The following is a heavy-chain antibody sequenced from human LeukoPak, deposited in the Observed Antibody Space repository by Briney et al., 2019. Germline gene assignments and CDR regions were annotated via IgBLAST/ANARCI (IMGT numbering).Heavy chain of an antibody. CDR1: GFTFSSYA. D-gene: IGHD4-17*01. CDR3: ANGGLQYGDFDY. V-gene: IGHV3-23*01. J-gene: IGHJ4*02. Sequence: PGGSLRLSCAASGFTFSSYAMSWVRQAPGKGLEWVSAISGSGGSTYYADSVKGRFTISRDNSKNTLYLQMNSLRAEDTAVYYCANGGLQYGDFDYWGQGTLVTVSS. CDR2: ISGSGGST.